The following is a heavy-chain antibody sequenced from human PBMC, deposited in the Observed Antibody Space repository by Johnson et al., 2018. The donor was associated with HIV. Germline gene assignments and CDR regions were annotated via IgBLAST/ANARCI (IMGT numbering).Heavy chain of an antibody. Sequence: VQLVESGGGLVQSGGSLRLSCGVSGFAVSSNYMSWVRQAPGKGLEWVSIIYSGGSTYYAESVKGRFTISRDNSKNTLYLQMNSLRAEDTAVYYCATCGGDCSDAFDIWGQGTMVTVSS. CDR1: GFAVSSNY. CDR2: IYSGGST. V-gene: IGHV3-66*01. CDR3: ATCGGDCSDAFDI. J-gene: IGHJ3*02. D-gene: IGHD2-21*02.